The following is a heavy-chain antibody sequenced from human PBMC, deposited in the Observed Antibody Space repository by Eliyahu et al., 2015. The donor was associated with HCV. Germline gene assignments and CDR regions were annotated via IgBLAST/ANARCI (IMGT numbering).Heavy chain of an antibody. CDR2: ISGDSHFI. CDR3: AGGVIRGAYNY. D-gene: IGHD3-10*01. J-gene: IGHJ4*02. CDR1: GXTFSTYS. Sequence: EVQLVESGGGLVKPGGSLRLSCAASGXTFSTYSMSLVRQAPGKGLEWVSSISGDSHFIYYADSVKGRFTISRDNAKNSLYVQMNSLRAEDTAVYYCAGGVIRGAYNYWGQGILVTVSS. V-gene: IGHV3-21*01.